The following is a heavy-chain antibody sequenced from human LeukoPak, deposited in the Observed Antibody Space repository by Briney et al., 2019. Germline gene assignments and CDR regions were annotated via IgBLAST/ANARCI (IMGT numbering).Heavy chain of an antibody. Sequence: SQTLSLTCTVSGGSISSGGYCWSWIRQHPGKGLEWIGYIYYSGSTNYNPSLKSRVTISVDTSKNQFSLKLSSVTAADTAVYYCARAGGGYEYFDYWGQGTLVTVSS. J-gene: IGHJ4*02. V-gene: IGHV4-31*03. CDR2: IYYSGST. CDR3: ARAGGGYEYFDY. CDR1: GGSISSGGYC. D-gene: IGHD5-12*01.